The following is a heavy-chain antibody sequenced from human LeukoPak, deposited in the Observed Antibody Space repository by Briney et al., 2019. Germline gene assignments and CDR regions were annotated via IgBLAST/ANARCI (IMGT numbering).Heavy chain of an antibody. Sequence: GGSLRLSCAASGFTFSSYSMNWVRQAPGKGLEWVSSISSSSSYIYYADSVKGRFTISRDNAKNSLYLQMNSLRAEDTAVYYCVRESEPYYYDSSGYDDAFDIWGQGTMVTVSS. J-gene: IGHJ3*02. CDR3: VRESEPYYYDSSGYDDAFDI. V-gene: IGHV3-21*01. CDR1: GFTFSSYS. D-gene: IGHD3-22*01. CDR2: ISSSSSYI.